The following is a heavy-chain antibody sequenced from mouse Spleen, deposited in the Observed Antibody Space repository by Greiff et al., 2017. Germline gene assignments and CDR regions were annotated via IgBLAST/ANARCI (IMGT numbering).Heavy chain of an antibody. J-gene: IGHJ1*03. V-gene: IGHV1-82*01. CDR1: GYAFSSSW. CDR3: ARWGYHWYFDV. Sequence: QVQLKQSGPELVKPGASVKISCKASGYAFSSSWMNWVKQRPGKGLEWIGRIYPGDGDTNYNGKFKGKATLTADKSSSTAYMQLSSLTSEDSAVYFCARWGYHWYFDVWGTGTTVTVSS. D-gene: IGHD2-2*01. CDR2: IYPGDGDT.